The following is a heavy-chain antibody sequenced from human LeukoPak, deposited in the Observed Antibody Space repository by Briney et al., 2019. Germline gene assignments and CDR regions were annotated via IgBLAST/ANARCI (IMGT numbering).Heavy chain of an antibody. CDR2: IYSGGST. CDR3: ARVSDTMVRGVYYGMDV. V-gene: IGHV3-53*01. J-gene: IGHJ6*02. CDR1: GFTFGDYA. Sequence: GGSLRLSCAASGFTFGDYAMHWVRQAPGKGLEWVSVIYSGGSTYYADSVKGRFTISRDNSKNTLYLQMNSLRAEDTAVYYCARVSDTMVRGVYYGMDVWGQGTTVTVSS. D-gene: IGHD3-10*01.